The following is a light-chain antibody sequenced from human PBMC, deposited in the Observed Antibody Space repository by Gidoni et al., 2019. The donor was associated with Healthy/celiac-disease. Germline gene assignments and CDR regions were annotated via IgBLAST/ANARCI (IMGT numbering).Light chain of an antibody. Sequence: EIVLTQSPATLSLSPGERATLSCRASTSVRSYLAWYQQKPGQAPRPLIYDASNRATGIPARFSGSGSGTDFTLTISSLEPEDFAVYYCQQRSNWPSITFGQGTRLEIK. J-gene: IGKJ5*01. CDR1: TSVRSY. CDR3: QQRSNWPSIT. V-gene: IGKV3-11*01. CDR2: DAS.